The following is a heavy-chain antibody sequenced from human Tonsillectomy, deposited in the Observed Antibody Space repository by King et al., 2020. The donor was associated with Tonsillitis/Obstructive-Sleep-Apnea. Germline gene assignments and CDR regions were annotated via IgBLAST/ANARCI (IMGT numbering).Heavy chain of an antibody. D-gene: IGHD4-11*01. CDR3: ARDVYEYSTPFDY. V-gene: IGHV3-30*04. CDR1: GFTFSSYA. Sequence: VQLVESGGGVVQPGRSLRLSCAASGFTFSSYAMHWVRQAPGKGLEWVAVISYDGSNKYYADSVKGRSTISRDNSKNTLYLQMNSLRAEDTAVYYCARDVYEYSTPFDYWGQGALVTLSS. J-gene: IGHJ4*02. CDR2: ISYDGSNK.